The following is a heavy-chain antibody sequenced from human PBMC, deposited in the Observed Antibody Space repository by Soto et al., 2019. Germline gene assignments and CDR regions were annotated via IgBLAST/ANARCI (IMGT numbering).Heavy chain of an antibody. CDR2: IIPLFVST. CDR3: ARGLSDYYDRSVYPLDS. J-gene: IGHJ4*02. Sequence: QVQLVQSGDEMKKPGSSVKVSCQASGGTFSSYTIAWVRHAPGQGLEWVGGIIPLFVSTNYAQKFRDRVTLSADESTTTAYMELSSLRSDDTAVYYCARGLSDYYDRSVYPLDSWGQGTLVIGSS. D-gene: IGHD3-22*01. V-gene: IGHV1-69*01. CDR1: GGTFSSYT.